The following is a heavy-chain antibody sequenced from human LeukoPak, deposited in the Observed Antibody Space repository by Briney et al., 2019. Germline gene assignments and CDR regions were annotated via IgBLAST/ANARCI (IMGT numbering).Heavy chain of an antibody. CDR1: GGSISSYY. D-gene: IGHD5-18*01. CDR2: IYYSGST. Sequence: SETLSLTCTVSGGSISSYYWSWIRQPPGKGLEWIGYIYYSGSTNYNPSLKSRVTISVDTSKNQFSLKLSSVTAADTAVYYCARGHHTAMVGRVAAFDIWGQGTMVTVSS. CDR3: ARGHHTAMVGRVAAFDI. V-gene: IGHV4-59*12. J-gene: IGHJ3*02.